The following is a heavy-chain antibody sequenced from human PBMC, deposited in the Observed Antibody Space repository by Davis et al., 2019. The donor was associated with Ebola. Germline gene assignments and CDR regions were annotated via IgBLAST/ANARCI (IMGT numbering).Heavy chain of an antibody. CDR2: INSDGSST. CDR1: GFTFSSYW. V-gene: IGHV3-74*01. Sequence: GESLKISCAASGFTFSSYWMHWVRQASGKGLVWVSRINSDGSSTSYADSVKGRFTISRDNAKNTLYLQMNSLRAEDTAVYYCARESCYYDHFDYWGQGTLVTVSS. D-gene: IGHD3-22*01. J-gene: IGHJ4*02. CDR3: ARESCYYDHFDY.